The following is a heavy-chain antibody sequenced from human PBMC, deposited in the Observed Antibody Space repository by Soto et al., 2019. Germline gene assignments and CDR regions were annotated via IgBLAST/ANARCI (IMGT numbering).Heavy chain of an antibody. CDR1: GGSISSGGYY. CDR3: ARDARITGTFGYDY. V-gene: IGHV4-31*03. J-gene: IGHJ4*02. Sequence: SETLSLTCTVSGGSISSGGYYWSWIRQHPGKGLEWIGYIYYSGSTYYNPSLKSRVTISVDTSKNQSSLKLSSVTAADTAVYYCARDARITGTFGYDYWGQGTLVTVSS. D-gene: IGHD1-20*01. CDR2: IYYSGST.